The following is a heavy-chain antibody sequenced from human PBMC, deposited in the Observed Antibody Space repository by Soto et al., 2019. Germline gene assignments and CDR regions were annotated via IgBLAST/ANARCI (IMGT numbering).Heavy chain of an antibody. Sequence: SSETLSLTCTVSGGSISSYYWSWIRQPPGKGLEWIGYIYYSGSTNYNPSLKSRVTISVDTSKNQFSLKLSSVTAADTAVYYCARDPLDWFDPWGQGTLVTVSS. CDR1: GGSISSYY. CDR2: IYYSGST. CDR3: ARDPLDWFDP. V-gene: IGHV4-59*01. J-gene: IGHJ5*02.